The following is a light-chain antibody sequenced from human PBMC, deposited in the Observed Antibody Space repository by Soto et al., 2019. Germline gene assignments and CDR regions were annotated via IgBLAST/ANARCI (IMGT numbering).Light chain of an antibody. CDR2: NSS. CDR3: QQYRDLPQT. CDR1: QTVRNNY. J-gene: IGKJ1*01. Sequence: EIVLTQSPGTLSLSPGERATLYCRASQTVRNNYLAWYQQKPGQAPRLLIYNSSTRPTGIPDRFSGSGSGTDFTLTISRLEPEDFALYFCQQYRDLPQTFGQGTRVEIK. V-gene: IGKV3-20*01.